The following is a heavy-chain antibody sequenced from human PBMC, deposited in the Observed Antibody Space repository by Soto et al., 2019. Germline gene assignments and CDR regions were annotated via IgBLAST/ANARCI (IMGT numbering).Heavy chain of an antibody. CDR1: RFTFSSYA. Sequence: EVQLLESGGGLVQPGRSLRLSCAASRFTFSSYAMTWVRQAPGKGLEWVSSIRKNGIDTFYADSVKGRFTISRDNSKNTLYLHINSLRADDTAIYYCANPKGGQWACCGDFDIWGQWTKVTVSS. CDR3: ANPKGGQWACCGDFDI. J-gene: IGHJ3*02. CDR2: IRKNGIDT. D-gene: IGHD6-19*01. V-gene: IGHV3-23*01.